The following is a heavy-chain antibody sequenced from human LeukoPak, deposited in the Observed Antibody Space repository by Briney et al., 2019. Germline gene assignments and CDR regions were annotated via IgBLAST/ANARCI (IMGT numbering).Heavy chain of an antibody. CDR1: GFTFSTHA. D-gene: IGHD3-3*01. CDR2: ISYDGSNK. J-gene: IGHJ4*02. V-gene: IGHV3-30-3*01. Sequence: PGGSLRLSCAASGFTFSTHAMHWVRQAPGKGLEWVAVISYDGSNKYYADSVKGRFTISRDNSKNTLYLQMNSLRTEDTAVNYCARGPSYEFWSGYYLDYWGQGTLVTVSA. CDR3: ARGPSYEFWSGYYLDY.